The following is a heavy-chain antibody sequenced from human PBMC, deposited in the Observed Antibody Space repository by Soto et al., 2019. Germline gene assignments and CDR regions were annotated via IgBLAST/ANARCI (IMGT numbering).Heavy chain of an antibody. J-gene: IGHJ6*02. V-gene: IGHV3-48*02. Sequence: EVQLVESGGGLVQPGGSLRLSCAASGFTFTSHSMNWVRQAPGKGLEWVSYISSSGGTIYYADSVKGRFTISRDNAKNSVYLQMNSLRDEDTAVYYCVKGGASYYYGRDVWAQGTTVTVSS. D-gene: IGHD3-16*01. CDR1: GFTFTSHS. CDR3: VKGGASYYYGRDV. CDR2: ISSSGGTI.